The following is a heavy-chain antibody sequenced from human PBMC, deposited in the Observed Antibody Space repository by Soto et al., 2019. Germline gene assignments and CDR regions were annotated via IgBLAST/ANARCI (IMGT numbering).Heavy chain of an antibody. CDR3: TRRLSRWLKSEEDPREDFDY. CDR1: GYIFASHD. D-gene: IGHD3-16*02. J-gene: IGHJ4*02. V-gene: IGHV1-8*01. Sequence: VASVKVSCKTSGYIFASHDINWVRQASGQGLEWMGWMNPTSGNTGYAEKFQDRVTLTRDSSMSTAYMELRSLRSDDTAVYYCTRRLSRWLKSEEDPREDFDYWGQGTLVTVSS. CDR2: MNPTSGNT.